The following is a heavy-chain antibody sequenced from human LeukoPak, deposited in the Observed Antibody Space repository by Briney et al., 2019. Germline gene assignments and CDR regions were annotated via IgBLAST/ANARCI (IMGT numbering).Heavy chain of an antibody. V-gene: IGHV4-31*03. Sequence: SETLSLTSTVSGGSISSGGYYWSWIRQHPGKGLEWIGYIYYSGSTYYNPSLKSRVTISVDTSKNQFSLKLSSVTVADTAVYYCAREAAAGIPTWFDPWGQGTLVTVSS. CDR3: AREAAAGIPTWFDP. CDR2: IYYSGST. J-gene: IGHJ5*02. CDR1: GGSISSGGYY. D-gene: IGHD6-13*01.